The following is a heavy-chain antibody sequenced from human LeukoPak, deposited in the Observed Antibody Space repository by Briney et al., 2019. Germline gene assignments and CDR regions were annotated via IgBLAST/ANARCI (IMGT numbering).Heavy chain of an antibody. CDR3: MRGGMSVYDY. Sequence: GGSLRLSCAASGFTFNTYWMSWVRQAPGKGLEWVATIKEDGSDNYYVGSVRGRFDISRDNAKNSVFLQMSSLRADDTAVYYCMRGGMSVYDYWGQGTLVTVSS. CDR2: IKEDGSDN. CDR1: GFTFNTYW. V-gene: IGHV3-7*04. J-gene: IGHJ4*02. D-gene: IGHD3-16*01.